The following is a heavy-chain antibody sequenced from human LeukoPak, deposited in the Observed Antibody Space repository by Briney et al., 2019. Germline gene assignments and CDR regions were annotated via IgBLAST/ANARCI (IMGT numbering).Heavy chain of an antibody. CDR3: ARYRPNYYGSGSYYNEDDY. CDR1: GGSISSSNYY. J-gene: IGHJ4*02. V-gene: IGHV4-39*07. D-gene: IGHD3-10*01. CDR2: IYYSGST. Sequence: SETLSLTCPVSGGSISSSNYYWGWIRQPPGKGLEWIGSIYYSGSTYYNPSLKSRVTISVDTSKNQFSLKLSSVTAADTAVYYCARYRPNYYGSGSYYNEDDYWGQGTLVTVSS.